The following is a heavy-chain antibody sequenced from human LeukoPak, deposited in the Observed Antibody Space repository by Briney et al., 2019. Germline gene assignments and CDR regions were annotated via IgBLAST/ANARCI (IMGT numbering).Heavy chain of an antibody. D-gene: IGHD2-15*01. CDR2: IRYDGSNK. CDR1: GFTFSSYG. J-gene: IGHJ4*02. Sequence: GGSLRLSCAASGFTFSSYGMHWVRQAPGKGLEWVAFIRYDGSNKYYADSVKGRFTISRDNSKNTLYLQMNSLRAEDTAVYYCAKEEVVVVAATTYWGQGTLVTVSS. CDR3: AKEEVVVVAATTY. V-gene: IGHV3-30*02.